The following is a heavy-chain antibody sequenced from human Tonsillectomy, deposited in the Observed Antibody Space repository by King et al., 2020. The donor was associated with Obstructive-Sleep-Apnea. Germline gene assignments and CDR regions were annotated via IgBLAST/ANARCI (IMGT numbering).Heavy chain of an antibody. J-gene: IGHJ4*02. Sequence: QLVQSGAEVKKTGESLKISSKGSGYSFTSYWIGWVRHMPGKGLEWMGIIYPGDSDTRYSPSFQGRVIISADKSISTAYLQWSSLKASDTAMYYCARLTTLTSTYFDYWGQGALVTVSS. CDR3: ARLTTLTSTYFDY. V-gene: IGHV5-51*01. CDR2: IYPGDSDT. CDR1: GYSFTSYW. D-gene: IGHD4-17*01.